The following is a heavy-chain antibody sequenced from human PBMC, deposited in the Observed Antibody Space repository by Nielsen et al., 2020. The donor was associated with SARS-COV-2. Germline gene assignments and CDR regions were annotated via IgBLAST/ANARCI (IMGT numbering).Heavy chain of an antibody. CDR2: INPNSGGT. Sequence: ASVKVSCKASGYTFTGYYMHWVRQAPGQGLEWMGRINPNSGGTNYAQKFQGRVTMTRDTSISTAYMELSRLRSDDTAVYYCARDQLGYCSSTSCRAFDYWGQGTLVTVSS. J-gene: IGHJ4*02. CDR3: ARDQLGYCSSTSCRAFDY. V-gene: IGHV1-2*06. CDR1: GYTFTGYY. D-gene: IGHD2-2*01.